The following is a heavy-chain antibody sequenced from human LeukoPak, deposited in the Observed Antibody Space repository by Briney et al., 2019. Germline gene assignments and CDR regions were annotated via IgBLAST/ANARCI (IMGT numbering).Heavy chain of an antibody. CDR3: ARGAVAGTGTPYYFDY. D-gene: IGHD6-19*01. J-gene: IGHJ4*02. Sequence: PGGSLRLSCAASGFTFSSHAMHWVRQAPGKGLEYVSAISSNGGSTYYANSVKGRFTISGDNSKNTLYLQMGSLRAEDMAVYYCARGAVAGTGTPYYFDYWGQGTLVTVSS. V-gene: IGHV3-64*01. CDR1: GFTFSSHA. CDR2: ISSNGGST.